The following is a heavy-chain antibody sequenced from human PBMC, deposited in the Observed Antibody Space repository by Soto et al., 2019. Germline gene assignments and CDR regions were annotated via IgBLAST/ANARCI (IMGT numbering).Heavy chain of an antibody. Sequence: GESLKISCAASGFIFTSYTMNWVRQAPWRVLEWVSSISPNSDYIYDSDSVKGRFTISRDNAKYSLFLQMNILRPEDTAVYYCARSHTEACPDPERHYDIWGRGTLVTVSS. CDR1: GFIFTSYT. CDR3: ARSHTEACPDPERHYDI. J-gene: IGHJ2*01. V-gene: IGHV3-21*06. CDR2: ISPNSDYI.